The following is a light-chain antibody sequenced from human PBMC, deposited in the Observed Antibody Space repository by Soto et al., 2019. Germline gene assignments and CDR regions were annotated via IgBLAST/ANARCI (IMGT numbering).Light chain of an antibody. CDR3: QQRSNWPFT. J-gene: IGKJ4*01. CDR1: QSVSSY. Sequence: EIVLTRSPATLSLSPGERATLSCMASQSVSSYLAWYQQKPGQAPRLLIYDASNRATGIPARFSGSGSGTDFTLTISSLEPEDFAVYYCQQRSNWPFTFGGGTKV. V-gene: IGKV3-11*01. CDR2: DAS.